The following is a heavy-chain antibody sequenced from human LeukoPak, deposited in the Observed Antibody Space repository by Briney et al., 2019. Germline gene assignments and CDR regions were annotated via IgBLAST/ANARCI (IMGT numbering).Heavy chain of an antibody. CDR1: AYTFTIYD. J-gene: IGHJ5*02. CDR3: ASGLVYDSSIWFDP. CDR2: MNINSGNR. Sequence: ASVTVSFSSSAYTFTIYDINMVRQAPGQGLGWVGWMNINSGNRGEEQKYSGRGTMTSYTAISTAYMELSSLRSEDTAAAYCASGLVYDSSIWFDPWGQGTLVTVSS. V-gene: IGHV1-8*01. D-gene: IGHD3-22*01.